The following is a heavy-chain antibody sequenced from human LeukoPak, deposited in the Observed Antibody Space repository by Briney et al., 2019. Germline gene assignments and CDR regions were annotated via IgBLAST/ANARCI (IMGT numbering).Heavy chain of an antibody. D-gene: IGHD3-22*01. CDR3: ARQAYFDSSVYMSGGY. CDR1: GYTFTSYA. V-gene: IGHV7-4-1*02. Sequence: ASVKVSCKASGYTFTSYAMNWVRQAPGQGLEWMGWINTNTGNPTYAQGFTGRFVFSLDTSVNTAYLQISSLKAEDTAVYYCARQAYFDSSVYMSGGYWGRGTLVTVSS. J-gene: IGHJ4*02. CDR2: INTNTGNP.